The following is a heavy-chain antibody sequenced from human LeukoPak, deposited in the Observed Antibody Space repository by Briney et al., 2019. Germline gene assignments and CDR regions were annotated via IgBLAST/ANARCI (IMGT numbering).Heavy chain of an antibody. V-gene: IGHV1-69*13. CDR1: GGTFSSYA. CDR3: ARSPLRYFEYGYYYGLDV. CDR2: IIPIFGIA. D-gene: IGHD3-9*01. Sequence: SVKVSCKASGGTFSSYAIYWVRQAPGQGLEWMGGIIPIFGIANYAQKFQGRVTITADESTRTAYMELSSLRSEDTAVYYCARSPLRYFEYGYYYGLDVWGQGTTVTVSS. J-gene: IGHJ6*02.